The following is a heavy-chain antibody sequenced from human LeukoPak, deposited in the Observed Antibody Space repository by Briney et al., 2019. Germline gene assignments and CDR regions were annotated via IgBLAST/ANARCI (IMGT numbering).Heavy chain of an antibody. CDR1: GFTFDDYA. Sequence: TGGSLRLSCAASGFTFDDYAMHWVRQAPGKGLEWVPGISWNSGSIGYADSVKGRFTISRDNAKNSLYLQMNSLRAEDTALYYCAKDPYSSGWYYRDNYFDYWGQGTLVTVSS. CDR3: AKDPYSSGWYYRDNYFDY. D-gene: IGHD6-19*01. J-gene: IGHJ4*02. V-gene: IGHV3-9*01. CDR2: ISWNSGSI.